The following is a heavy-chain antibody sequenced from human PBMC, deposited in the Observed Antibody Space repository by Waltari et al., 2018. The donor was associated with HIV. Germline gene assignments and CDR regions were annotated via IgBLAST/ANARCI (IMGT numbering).Heavy chain of an antibody. J-gene: IGHJ5*02. V-gene: IGHV3-30*01. D-gene: IGHD3-10*01. CDR1: GFTFSSYA. CDR2: ISYTGSNQ. CDR3: ASLSGSCSFGGWFDP. Sequence: QVQLVESGGGVVQPGRSLRLSCAASGFTFSSYAMHWVRQAPGKGLEWVAVISYTGSNQYYADPVKGRFAISGNNPKNTLYLQMNSLTAEDTAVYYCASLSGSCSFGGWFDPWGQGTLVTVSS.